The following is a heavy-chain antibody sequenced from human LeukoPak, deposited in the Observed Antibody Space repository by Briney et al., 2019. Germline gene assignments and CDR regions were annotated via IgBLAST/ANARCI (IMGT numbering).Heavy chain of an antibody. D-gene: IGHD3-3*01. J-gene: IGHJ5*02. Sequence: PSETLSLTCAVYGGSFSGYYWSWIRQPPGKGLEWIGEINHSGSTNYNPSLKSRVTISVDTSKNQFSLKLSSVTAADTAVYYCARGLGITIFGVVSSFWSDPWGQGTLVTVSS. CDR3: ARGLGITIFGVVSSFWSDP. V-gene: IGHV4-34*01. CDR2: INHSGST. CDR1: GGSFSGYY.